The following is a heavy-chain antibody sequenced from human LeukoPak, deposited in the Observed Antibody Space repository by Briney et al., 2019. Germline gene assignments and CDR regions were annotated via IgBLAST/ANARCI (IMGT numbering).Heavy chain of an antibody. J-gene: IGHJ4*02. CDR1: GFTFSSYG. Sequence: GGSLRLSCAASGFTFSSYGMHWVRQAPGKGLEWVAVISYDGSNKYYADSVKGRFTISRDNSKNTLYLQMNSLRAEDTAVYYCTSQGSSTSCGYWGQGTLVTVSS. D-gene: IGHD2-2*01. CDR2: ISYDGSNK. V-gene: IGHV3-30*03. CDR3: TSQGSSTSCGY.